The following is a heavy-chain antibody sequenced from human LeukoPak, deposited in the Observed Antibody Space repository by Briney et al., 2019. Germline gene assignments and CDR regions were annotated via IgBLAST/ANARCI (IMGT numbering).Heavy chain of an antibody. D-gene: IGHD6-19*01. CDR3: ARLRPVAGYDAFDI. V-gene: IGHV4-30-4*01. CDR1: GGSLSSSDHY. J-gene: IGHJ3*02. CDR2: IYYSGST. Sequence: SQTLSLTCTVSGGSLSSSDHYWSWIRQPPGKGLEWIAYIYYSGSTNYNPSLKSRVTMSVDTSKNQFSLKLTSVTAADTAVYYCARLRPVAGYDAFDIWGHGTMVTVSS.